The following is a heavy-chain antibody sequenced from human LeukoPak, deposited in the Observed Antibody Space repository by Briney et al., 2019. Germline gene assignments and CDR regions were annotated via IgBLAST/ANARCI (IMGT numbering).Heavy chain of an antibody. CDR2: INPTTGGT. J-gene: IGHJ4*02. CDR1: GYTFIDYY. D-gene: IGHD4-17*01. CDR3: ARSYGDSVDY. V-gene: IGHV1-2*06. Sequence: ASVKVSCKPSGYTFIDYYIHWIRQAPGQGLEWMGRINPTTGGTDFAQKFQGKVSMTRDTSISTAYMELSSLRSEDTAVYYCARSYGDSVDYWGQGTLVTVSS.